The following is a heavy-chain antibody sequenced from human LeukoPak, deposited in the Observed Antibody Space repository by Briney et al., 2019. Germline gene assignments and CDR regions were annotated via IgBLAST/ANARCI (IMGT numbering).Heavy chain of an antibody. V-gene: IGHV1-2*02. CDR3: VSYYHGSGSYYDAFDV. CDR1: GYTFTDYY. CDR2: INPNSGGT. D-gene: IGHD3-10*01. J-gene: IGHJ3*01. Sequence: ASVKVSCKASGYTFTDYYIHWVRQAPGQGLEWMGWINPNSGGTNYAQKFQGRVAMTRDTSISTAYMELSGLRPDDTAIYYCVSYYHGSGSYYDAFDVWGQGTMVTVSS.